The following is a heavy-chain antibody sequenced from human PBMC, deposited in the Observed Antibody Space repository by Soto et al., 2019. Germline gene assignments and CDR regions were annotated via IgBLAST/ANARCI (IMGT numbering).Heavy chain of an antibody. CDR2: IKQDGSEK. V-gene: IGHV3-7*05. CDR1: GFTLSSYW. D-gene: IGHD6-13*01. J-gene: IGHJ6*02. Sequence: EVQLVESGGGLVQPGGSLRLSCAASGFTLSSYWMSWVRQAPGKGLEWVANIKQDGSEKYYVDSVKGRFTISRDNAKNSLYLQMNSLRAEDTALYYCARDYGSSYSPRYCGMDVWGQGTTVTVSS. CDR3: ARDYGSSYSPRYCGMDV.